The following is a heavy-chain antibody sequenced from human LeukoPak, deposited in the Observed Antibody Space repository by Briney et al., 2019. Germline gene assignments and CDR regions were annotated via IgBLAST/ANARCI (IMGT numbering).Heavy chain of an antibody. D-gene: IGHD3-10*01. CDR1: GYSFTNYW. V-gene: IGHV5-51*01. CDR2: IYPGDSDT. J-gene: IGHJ5*02. CDR3: ARTVRGVPRYNWFDP. Sequence: GESLKISCKGSGYSFTNYWIGWVRQMPGKGLEWMGIIYPGDSDTRYSQSFQGQVTISADKSISTAYLQWSSLKASDTAMYYCARTVRGVPRYNWFDPWGQGTLVTVSS.